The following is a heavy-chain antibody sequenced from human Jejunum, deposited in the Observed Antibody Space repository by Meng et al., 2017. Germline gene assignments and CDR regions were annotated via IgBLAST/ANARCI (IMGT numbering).Heavy chain of an antibody. J-gene: IGHJ4*02. V-gene: IGHV3-23*01. Sequence: EVQLLESGGGLVQPVGSLRLSCTVSGFTFSNYSMSWVRQTPGKGLEWVSTVGTGDDTYYADSVKGRFTISRDNSKNTVFLQMNSLRAEDTAVYYCAANRPLLPFDYWGQGTLVTVSS. CDR1: GFTFSNYS. D-gene: IGHD3-10*01. CDR2: VGTGDDT. CDR3: AANRPLLPFDY.